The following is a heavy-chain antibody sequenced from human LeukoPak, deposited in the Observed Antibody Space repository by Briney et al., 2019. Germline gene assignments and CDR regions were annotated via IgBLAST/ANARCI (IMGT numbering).Heavy chain of an antibody. CDR3: ARPPDGGNIGKDYFDY. Sequence: PSETLSLTCTVSGGSISSGDYYWRWIRQPPGKGLEWIGSIYYSGSTYYNPSLKSPVTISVDTSKNQFSLKLSSVTAADTAVYYCARPPDGGNIGKDYFDYWGQGTLVTVSS. J-gene: IGHJ4*02. CDR2: IYYSGST. V-gene: IGHV4-39*01. CDR1: GGSISSGDYY. D-gene: IGHD2/OR15-2a*01.